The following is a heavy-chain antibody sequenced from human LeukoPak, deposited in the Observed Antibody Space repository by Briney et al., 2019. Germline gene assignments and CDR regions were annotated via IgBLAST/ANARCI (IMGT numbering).Heavy chain of an antibody. CDR2: IYHSGST. CDR3: ARRVMRYYFDY. CDR1: GYSISSGYY. D-gene: IGHD2-8*01. Sequence: AETLSLTCAVSGYSISSGYYWGWIRQPPGKGLEWIGSIYHSGSTYYNPSLKSRVTMSVDTSKNQFSLRLSSVTAADTAVYYCARRVMRYYFDYWGQGTLVTVSS. J-gene: IGHJ4*02. V-gene: IGHV4-38-2*01.